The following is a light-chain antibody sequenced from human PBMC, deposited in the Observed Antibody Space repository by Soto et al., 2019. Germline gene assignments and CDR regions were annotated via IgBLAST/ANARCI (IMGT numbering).Light chain of an antibody. CDR1: QSVSSY. J-gene: IGKJ1*01. CDR2: DAS. CDR3: QQRSDWPRT. Sequence: EIVLTQSPATLSLSPGERATLSCRASQSVSSYLAWYQQKPGQAPRLLIYDASNRATGIPVRFSGSGSGTDFTLTNSSLEPEDFAVYYCQQRSDWPRTFGQGTKVEI. V-gene: IGKV3-11*01.